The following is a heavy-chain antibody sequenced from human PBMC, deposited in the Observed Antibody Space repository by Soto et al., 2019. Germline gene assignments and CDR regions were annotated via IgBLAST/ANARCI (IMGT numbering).Heavy chain of an antibody. CDR2: ISYDGSNK. Sequence: PGGSLRLSGAASGFTFSTYSIHWVRQAPCKGLEWVAVISYDGSNKHYADSVKGRFTISRDNSKNTLYLQMNSLRAEDTAVYYCARPPVRDIVVTPDYWGQGTLVTV. D-gene: IGHD2-15*01. CDR1: GFTFSTYS. V-gene: IGHV3-30*04. J-gene: IGHJ4*02. CDR3: ARPPVRDIVVTPDY.